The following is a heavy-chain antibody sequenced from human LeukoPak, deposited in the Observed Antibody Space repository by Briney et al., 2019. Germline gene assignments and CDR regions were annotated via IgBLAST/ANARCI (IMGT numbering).Heavy chain of an antibody. CDR2: LYYSGST. D-gene: IGHD2-2*01. V-gene: IGHV4-39*01. Sequence: SETLSLTCTVSGGSISSSSHYWGWIRQPPGKGPEWIGSLYYSGSTYYNPSLKSRVTIPVDTSTTQFSLKLSSVTATDTAVYYCARHDCTTTSCLYFYGMDVWGQGTTVTVSS. CDR1: GGSISSSSHY. J-gene: IGHJ6*02. CDR3: ARHDCTTTSCLYFYGMDV.